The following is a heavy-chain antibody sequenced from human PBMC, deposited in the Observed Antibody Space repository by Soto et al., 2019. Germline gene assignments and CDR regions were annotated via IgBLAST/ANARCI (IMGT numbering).Heavy chain of an antibody. D-gene: IGHD6-19*01. CDR1: GYTFTRYG. CDR2: ISAYNGNT. Sequence: ASVKVSCKASGYTFTRYGISWVRQAPGQGLEWMGWISAYNGNTNYAQKLQGRVTMTTDTSTSTAYMELRSLRSDGTAVYYCARGWVIAVAGWTPFDPWGQGTLVTVSS. CDR3: ARGWVIAVAGWTPFDP. V-gene: IGHV1-18*04. J-gene: IGHJ5*02.